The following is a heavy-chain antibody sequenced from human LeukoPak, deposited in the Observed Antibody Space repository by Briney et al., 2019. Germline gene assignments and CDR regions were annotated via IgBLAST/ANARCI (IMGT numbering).Heavy chain of an antibody. CDR2: ISNSRNTI. V-gene: IGHV3-48*01. CDR1: GFSFNNYP. J-gene: IGHJ4*02. Sequence: GGSLRLSCAASGFSFNNYPMNWVRQAAGKGLEWISYISNSRNTIYYADSVKGRFTIFRDNAKNSLYLQMNSLRAEDTAVYYCARSHNWNDVGYFDSWGQGSLVTVSS. D-gene: IGHD1-20*01. CDR3: ARSHNWNDVGYFDS.